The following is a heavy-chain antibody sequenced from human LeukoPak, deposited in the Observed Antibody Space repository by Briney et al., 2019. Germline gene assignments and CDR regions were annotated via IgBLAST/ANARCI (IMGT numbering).Heavy chain of an antibody. J-gene: IGHJ4*02. CDR3: ARGGPYYDSSRANDLNY. CDR2: INPNSGGT. Sequence: ASVKVSCKASGYTFTGYYIHWVRQAPGQGLEWMGWINPNSGGTNYTQKFQGWVTMTRDTSISTVYMELSRLTSDDTAVYYCARGGPYYDSSRANDLNYWGQGTLVTVSS. V-gene: IGHV1-2*04. CDR1: GYTFTGYY. D-gene: IGHD3-22*01.